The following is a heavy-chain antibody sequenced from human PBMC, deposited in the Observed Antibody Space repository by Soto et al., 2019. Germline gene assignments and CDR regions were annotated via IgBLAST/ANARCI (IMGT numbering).Heavy chain of an antibody. D-gene: IGHD6-19*01. V-gene: IGHV4-59*01. CDR2: IYYSGST. Sequence: ETLSLTCTVSGGSISSYYWSWIRQPPGKGLEWIGYIYYSGSTNYNPSLKSRVTISVDTSKNQFSLKLSSVTAADTAVYYCARDRQWLVQGDYYYYYGMDVWGQGTTVTVSS. J-gene: IGHJ6*02. CDR1: GGSISSYY. CDR3: ARDRQWLVQGDYYYYYGMDV.